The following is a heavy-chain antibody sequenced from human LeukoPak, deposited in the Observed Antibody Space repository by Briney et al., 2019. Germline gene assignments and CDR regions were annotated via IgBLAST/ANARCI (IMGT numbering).Heavy chain of an antibody. CDR3: ARAVRYFDWLFPYYFDY. CDR2: IYYSGST. J-gene: IGHJ4*02. CDR1: GGSISSYY. V-gene: IGHV4-59*01. D-gene: IGHD3-9*01. Sequence: SETLSLTCTVSGGSISSYYWSWLRQPPGKGLEWIGYIYYSGSTNYNPSLKSRVTISVDTSKNQFSLKLSSVTAADTAVYYCARAVRYFDWLFPYYFDYWGQGTLVTVSS.